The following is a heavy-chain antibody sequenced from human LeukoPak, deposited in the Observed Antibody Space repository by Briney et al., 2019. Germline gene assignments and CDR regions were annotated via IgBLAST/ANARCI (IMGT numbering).Heavy chain of an antibody. CDR1: GGTFSSYA. CDR2: IIPIFGTA. J-gene: IGHJ4*02. V-gene: IGHV1-69*05. D-gene: IGHD3-10*01. Sequence: SVKVSCKASGGTFSSYAISWVRQAPGQGLEWMGGIIPIFGTANYAQRFQGRVTITTDESTSTTYMELSSLRSEDTAVYYCARASRRGHPIDYWGQGTLVTVSS. CDR3: ARASRRGHPIDY.